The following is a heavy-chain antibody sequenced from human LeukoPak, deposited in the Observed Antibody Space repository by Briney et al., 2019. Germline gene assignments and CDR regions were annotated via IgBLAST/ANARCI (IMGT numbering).Heavy chain of an antibody. CDR1: GGSISSYY. D-gene: IGHD3-22*01. Sequence: SETLSLTCTVSGGSISSYYWSWIRQPAGKGLGWIGRIYTSGSTNYNPSLKSRVTMSVDTSKNQFSLKLSSVTAADTAVYYCARDPNRYYYDSSGYFDAFDIWGQGTMVTVSS. CDR3: ARDPNRYYYDSSGYFDAFDI. V-gene: IGHV4-4*07. CDR2: IYTSGST. J-gene: IGHJ3*02.